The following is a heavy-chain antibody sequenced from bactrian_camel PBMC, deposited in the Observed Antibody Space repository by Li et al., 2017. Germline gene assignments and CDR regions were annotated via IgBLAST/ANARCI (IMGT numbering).Heavy chain of an antibody. Sequence: VQLVESGGGSVQAGGSLRLSCASSGSIYDTMCMGWFRQAPGKEREGVAAIESDGSTRYADSVKGRFTISKNNLKNTLYLQMNSLKPEDTAMYFCAADFRRFGYGGSWYVSPSGRWGQGTQVTVS. J-gene: IGHJ4*01. V-gene: IGHV3S53*01. D-gene: IGHD6*01. CDR1: GSIYDTMC. CDR2: IESDGST. CDR3: AADFRRFGYGGSWYVSPSGR.